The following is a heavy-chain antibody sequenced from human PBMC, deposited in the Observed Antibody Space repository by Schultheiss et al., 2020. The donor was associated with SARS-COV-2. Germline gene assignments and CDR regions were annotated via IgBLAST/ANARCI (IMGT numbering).Heavy chain of an antibody. CDR3: ARCGEYQLLSGFDY. J-gene: IGHJ4*02. CDR1: GGSISSGGYY. CDR2: IYYSGST. D-gene: IGHD2-2*01. Sequence: SETLSLTCTVSGGSISSGGYYWSWIRQPPGKGLEWIGSIYYSGSTYYNPSLKSRVTISVDTSKNQFSLKLSSVTAADTAVYYCARCGEYQLLSGFDYWGQGTLVTVSS. V-gene: IGHV4-39*01.